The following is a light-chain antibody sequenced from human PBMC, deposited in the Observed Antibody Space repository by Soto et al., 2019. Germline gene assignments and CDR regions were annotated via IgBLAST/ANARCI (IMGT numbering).Light chain of an antibody. J-gene: IGLJ1*01. CDR2: EGS. Sequence: QSALTQPASVSGSPGQSITISCTGTSSDVGNYNLVSWYQQHPGKAPKLMIYEGSKRPSGVSNRFSGSKSGNTASLTISIHQAEDEADYYCCSYAGSSTYVFGTGTKVTVL. CDR3: CSYAGSSTYV. V-gene: IGLV2-23*01. CDR1: SSDVGNYNL.